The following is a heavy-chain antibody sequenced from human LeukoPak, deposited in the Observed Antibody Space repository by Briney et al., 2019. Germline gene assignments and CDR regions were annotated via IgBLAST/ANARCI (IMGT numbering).Heavy chain of an antibody. Sequence: GGSLRLSCAASGFTFSSYAMNWVRQAPGKGLEWVSSITGSGGSTYYAGSVKGRFTISRDNSKNTLYLQMNSLRAADTAIYYCAKLNYFDILTGYNAYFDYWGQGTLVTVSS. CDR1: GFTFSSYA. J-gene: IGHJ4*02. D-gene: IGHD3-9*01. V-gene: IGHV3-23*01. CDR2: ITGSGGST. CDR3: AKLNYFDILTGYNAYFDY.